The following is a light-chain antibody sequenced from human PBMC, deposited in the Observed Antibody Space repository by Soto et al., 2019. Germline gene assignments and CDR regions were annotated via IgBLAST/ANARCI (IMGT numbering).Light chain of an antibody. J-gene: IGKJ1*01. V-gene: IGKV3-20*01. CDR2: GAS. Sequence: EVVLTQSPATLSLSPGERATLSCRASQSVSSTYLAWYQQQPGQAPRLLMSGASSRATGIPDRFSGSGSGTDFTLTISRLEPEDFAVYYCQQYGSSPRTFGQGTKVDIK. CDR1: QSVSSTY. CDR3: QQYGSSPRT.